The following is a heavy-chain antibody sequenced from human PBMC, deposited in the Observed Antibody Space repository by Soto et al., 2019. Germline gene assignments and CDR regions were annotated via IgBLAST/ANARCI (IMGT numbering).Heavy chain of an antibody. CDR1: GFPFNTYA. D-gene: IGHD2-2*01. V-gene: IGHV3-23*01. CDR3: ARKIYHRFDP. J-gene: IGHJ5*02. CDR2: ISVTGDKT. Sequence: VQLSESGGGLVQPGGSQRLSCAASGFPFNTYAMTWVRQAPGKGLEWVSAISVTGDKTYYAESVRGRFAISRDNSQNILFLQMNDLRAEDTALYYCARKIYHRFDPWGQGTLLIVSS.